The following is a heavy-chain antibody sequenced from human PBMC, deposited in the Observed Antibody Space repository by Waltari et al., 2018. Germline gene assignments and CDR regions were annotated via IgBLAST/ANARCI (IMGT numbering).Heavy chain of an antibody. CDR3: ATCYYYDSSGNYYVSDY. CDR1: GITFSRYW. CDR2: INSDGSST. V-gene: IGHV3-74*01. Sequence: EVQLVESGGGLVQPGGSLRLSCAASGITFSRYWMHWVRQAPGKGLVWVSRINSDGSSTSYADSVKGRFTISRDNAKNTLYLQMNSLRVEDTAVYYCATCYYYDSSGNYYVSDYWGQGTLVTVSS. D-gene: IGHD3-22*01. J-gene: IGHJ4*02.